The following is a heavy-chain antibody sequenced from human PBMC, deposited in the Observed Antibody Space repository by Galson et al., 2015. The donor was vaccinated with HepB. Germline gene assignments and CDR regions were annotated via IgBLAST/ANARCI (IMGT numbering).Heavy chain of an antibody. CDR1: FTFSSYA. J-gene: IGHJ4*02. Sequence: FTFSSYAMSWVRQAPGKGLEWVSTISGSGGSTYYAESVKGRFTISRDNSKNTLYLQLNSLRVEDTAVYYCAINLCGGTCYSGFDYWGQGTLVTVSS. V-gene: IGHV3-23*01. D-gene: IGHD2-21*02. CDR3: AINLCGGTCYSGFDY. CDR2: ISGSGGST.